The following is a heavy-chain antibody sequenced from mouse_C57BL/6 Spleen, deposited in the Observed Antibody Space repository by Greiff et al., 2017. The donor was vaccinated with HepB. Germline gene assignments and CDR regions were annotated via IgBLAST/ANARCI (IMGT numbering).Heavy chain of an antibody. Sequence: QVQLQQPGAELVKPGASVKLSCKASGYTFTSYWMHWVKQRPGQGLEWIGMIHPNSGSTNYNEKFKSKATLTVDKSSSTAYMQLSSLTSEDSAVYYCAPCYSNYGVSWFAYWGQGTLVTVSA. V-gene: IGHV1-64*01. CDR3: APCYSNYGVSWFAY. CDR1: GYTFTSYW. CDR2: IHPNSGST. D-gene: IGHD2-5*01. J-gene: IGHJ3*01.